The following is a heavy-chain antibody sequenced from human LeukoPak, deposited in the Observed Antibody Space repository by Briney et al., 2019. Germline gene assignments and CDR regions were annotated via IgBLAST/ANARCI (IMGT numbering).Heavy chain of an antibody. CDR1: GFTFSDYY. J-gene: IGHJ6*02. CDR2: ISSSGSTI. Sequence: PGGSLRLSCAASGFTFSDYYMSWIRQAPGKGLEWVSYISSSGSTIYYADSVKGRFTISRDNAKNSLYLQMNSLRAEDTAVYYCASASGGDPDGDYYYGMDVWGQGTTVTVSS. V-gene: IGHV3-11*01. D-gene: IGHD2-21*02. CDR3: ASASGGDPDGDYYYGMDV.